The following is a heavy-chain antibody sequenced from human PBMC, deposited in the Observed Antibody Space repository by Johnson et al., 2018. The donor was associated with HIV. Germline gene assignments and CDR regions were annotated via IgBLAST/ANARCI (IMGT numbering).Heavy chain of an antibody. CDR1: GFTFSSYA. CDR2: ISYDGSNK. CDR3: ARGRPNYYDSSGRYVPVAVDI. J-gene: IGHJ3*02. V-gene: IGHV3-30*14. D-gene: IGHD3-22*01. Sequence: GFTFSSYAMHWVRQAPGKGLEWVAVISYDGSNKYYADSVKGRFTISRDNSKNTLYLQMNSLRAEDTAVYYCARGRPNYYDSSGRYVPVAVDIWGQGTMVTVSS.